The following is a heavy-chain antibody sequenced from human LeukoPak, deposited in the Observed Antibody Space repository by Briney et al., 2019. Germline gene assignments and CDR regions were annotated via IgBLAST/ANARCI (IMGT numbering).Heavy chain of an antibody. CDR2: ISASGGST. V-gene: IGHV3-23*01. D-gene: IGHD6-13*01. CDR3: AKNGVYSSDY. J-gene: IGHJ4*02. Sequence: PGGSLRLSCAASGFTFSSYWMTWVRQAPGKGLEWVSAISASGGSTYYAGSVRGRFTISRDNSKNTLYLQMNSLRAEDTAVYYCAKNGVYSSDYWGQGTLVTVSS. CDR1: GFTFSSYW.